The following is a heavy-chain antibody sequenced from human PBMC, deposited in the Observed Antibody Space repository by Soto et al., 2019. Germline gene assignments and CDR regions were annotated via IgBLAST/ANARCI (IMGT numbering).Heavy chain of an antibody. V-gene: IGHV2-5*01. D-gene: IGHD6-19*01. J-gene: IGHJ4*02. CDR3: AHRRYPRLARAVAGVDY. CDR2: IYWNDDK. CDR1: GFSLSTSGVG. Sequence: QITLKESGPTLVKPTQTLTLTCTLSGFSLSTSGVGVGWIRQPPGKALEWLALIYWNDDKRYSPSLKSRLTITTDTSKNQVVLTMTNMDPVDTATYYCAHRRYPRLARAVAGVDYWGQGTLVTVSS.